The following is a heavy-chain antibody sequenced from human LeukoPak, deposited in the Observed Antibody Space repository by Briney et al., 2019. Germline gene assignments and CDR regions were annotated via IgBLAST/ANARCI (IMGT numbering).Heavy chain of an antibody. D-gene: IGHD3-22*01. CDR1: GGSISSSNW. Sequence: SETLSLTCAVSGGSISSSNWWSWVRQPPGKGLEWIGEIYHSGSTNYNPSLKSRVTISVDKSKNQLSLKLSSVTAADTAVYYCARGHYYDSSGHSLWGQGTLVTVSS. CDR2: IYHSGST. J-gene: IGHJ4*02. CDR3: ARGHYYDSSGHSL. V-gene: IGHV4-4*02.